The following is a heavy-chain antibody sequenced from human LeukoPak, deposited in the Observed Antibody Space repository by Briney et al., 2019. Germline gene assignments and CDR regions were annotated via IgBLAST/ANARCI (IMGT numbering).Heavy chain of an antibody. CDR3: ARXXXTIVVVPAPTNNDAFDI. CDR2: IYTSGST. CDR1: GGSISSGSYY. D-gene: IGHD2-2*01. Sequence: SETLSLTCTVSGGSISSGSYYWSWIRQPAGKGLEWIGRIYTSGSTNYNPSLKSRVTISVDTSKNQFSLKLSSVTAADTAVYXCARXXXTIVVVPAPTNNDAFDIWGQGTMVTVSS. V-gene: IGHV4-61*02. J-gene: IGHJ3*02.